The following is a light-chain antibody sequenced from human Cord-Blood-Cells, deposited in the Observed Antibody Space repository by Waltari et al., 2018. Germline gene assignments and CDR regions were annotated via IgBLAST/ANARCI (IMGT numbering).Light chain of an antibody. J-gene: IGKJ5*01. CDR2: GAS. Sequence: EIVLTQSPGTLSLSPGDRATLSCRASQSVCSSYLAWYQQKPGQAPRLLIYGASSRATGIPDRFSGSGSGTDFTLTISRLEPEDFAVYYCQQYGSSITFGQGTRLEIK. CDR3: QQYGSSIT. V-gene: IGKV3-20*01. CDR1: QSVCSSY.